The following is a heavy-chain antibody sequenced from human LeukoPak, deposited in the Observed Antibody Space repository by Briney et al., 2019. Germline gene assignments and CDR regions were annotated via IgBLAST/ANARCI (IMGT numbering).Heavy chain of an antibody. V-gene: IGHV1-2*02. J-gene: IGHJ3*02. CDR1: GYSFSAYY. CDR2: INPNSGGT. CDR3: ARDFYVSGSGAFDI. Sequence: GASVKVSCTASGYSFSAYYVHWVRQAPGQGPEWLGWINPNSGGTNYAQKFQGRVTMTSDTSISTVYVELTRLRSDDTALYYCARDFYVSGSGAFDIWGQGTMVTVSS. D-gene: IGHD5-12*01.